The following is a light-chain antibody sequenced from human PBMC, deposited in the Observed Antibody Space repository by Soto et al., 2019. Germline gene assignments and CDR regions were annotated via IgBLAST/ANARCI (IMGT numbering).Light chain of an antibody. CDR2: DAS. Sequence: EIVLTQSPGTLSLSPGERATLSCRASQSVSRYLAWYQQKPGQAPRLLIYDASSRAIGIPARFSGSGSGTGFTLTISSLEPEDFAVYYCQQRTNWPPGFTFGQGTKLEIK. CDR1: QSVSRY. J-gene: IGKJ2*01. CDR3: QQRTNWPPGFT. V-gene: IGKV3-11*01.